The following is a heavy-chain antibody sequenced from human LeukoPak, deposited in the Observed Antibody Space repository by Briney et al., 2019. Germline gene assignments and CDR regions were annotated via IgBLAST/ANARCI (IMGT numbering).Heavy chain of an antibody. CDR3: ARHNNLYCSSTSCYAGAFDI. J-gene: IGHJ3*02. D-gene: IGHD2-2*01. CDR1: GYTFTGYY. V-gene: IGHV1-2*02. Sequence: ASVKVSCKASGYTFTGYYLHWVRQAPGQGLEWMGWINPNNGGTNYAQKLQGRVTMTTDTSTSTAYMELRSLRSDDTAVYYCARHNNLYCSSTSCYAGAFDIWGQGTMVTVSS. CDR2: INPNNGGT.